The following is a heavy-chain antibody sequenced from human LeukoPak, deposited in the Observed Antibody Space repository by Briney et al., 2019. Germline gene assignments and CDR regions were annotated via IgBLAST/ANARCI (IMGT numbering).Heavy chain of an antibody. Sequence: GGSLRLSCAASGFTFNRYNMSWVRQAPGKGLEWVGRIKSKTDGGTTDYAAPVKGRFTISRDDSKNTLYLQMNSLKTEDTAVYYCTTYSSGWYWYYYYYMDVWGKGTTVTVSS. J-gene: IGHJ6*03. V-gene: IGHV3-15*01. CDR3: TTYSSGWYWYYYYYMDV. CDR2: IKSKTDGGTT. CDR1: GFTFNRYN. D-gene: IGHD6-19*01.